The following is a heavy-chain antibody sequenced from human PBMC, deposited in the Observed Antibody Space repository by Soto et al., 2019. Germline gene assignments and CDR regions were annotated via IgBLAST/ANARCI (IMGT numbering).Heavy chain of an antibody. CDR1: GYTFTSYD. D-gene: IGHD3-9*01. CDR2: MNPNSGNT. V-gene: IGHV1-8*01. Sequence: GASVKVSCKASGYTFTSYDINWVRQATGQGLEWMGWMNPNSGNTGYAQKFQGRVTMTRNTSISTAYMELSSLRSEDTAVYYCARASEYYDILTGHYAFDIWGQGTMVTVS. CDR3: ARASEYYDILTGHYAFDI. J-gene: IGHJ3*02.